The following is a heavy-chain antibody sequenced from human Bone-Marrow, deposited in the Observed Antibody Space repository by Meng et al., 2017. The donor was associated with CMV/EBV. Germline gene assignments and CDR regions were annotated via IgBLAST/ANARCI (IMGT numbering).Heavy chain of an antibody. CDR1: GFTVSSNY. Sequence: GGSLRLSCAASGFTVSSNYMSWIRQAPGKGLEWVSVIYSGGTPYYADSVKGRFTISRDNSKNTLYLQMNSLRAEDTAVYYCAREGCSSTSCQTLLDYWGQGTLVTVSS. CDR3: AREGCSSTSCQTLLDY. J-gene: IGHJ4*02. D-gene: IGHD2-2*01. CDR2: IYSGGTP. V-gene: IGHV3-53*01.